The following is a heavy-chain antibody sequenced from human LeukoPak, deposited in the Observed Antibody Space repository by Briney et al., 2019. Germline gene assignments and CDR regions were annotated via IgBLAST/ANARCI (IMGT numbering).Heavy chain of an antibody. CDR2: ISYDGSNK. D-gene: IGHD1-26*01. CDR3: AKDNRFPEWELLPVFDY. CDR1: GFTFSSYG. J-gene: IGHJ4*02. Sequence: TGGSLRLSCAASGFTFSSYGMHWVRQAPGKGLEWVAVISYDGSNKYYADSVKGRFTISRDNSKNTLYLQMNSLRAEDTAVYYCAKDNRFPEWELLPVFDYWGQGTLVTVSS. V-gene: IGHV3-30*18.